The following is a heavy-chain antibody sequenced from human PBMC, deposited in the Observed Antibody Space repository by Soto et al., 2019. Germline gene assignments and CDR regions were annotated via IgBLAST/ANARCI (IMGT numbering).Heavy chain of an antibody. CDR3: ARDGQDKSGSYAPWYYGMDV. CDR2: IYYSGST. J-gene: IGHJ6*02. CDR1: GGSISSYY. V-gene: IGHV4-59*01. D-gene: IGHD1-26*01. Sequence: PSETLSLTCTVSGGSISSYYWSWIRQPPGKGLEWIGYIYYSGSTNYNPSLKSRVTISVDTSKNQFSLKLSSVTAADTAVYYCARDGQDKSGSYAPWYYGMDVWGQGTTVTVSS.